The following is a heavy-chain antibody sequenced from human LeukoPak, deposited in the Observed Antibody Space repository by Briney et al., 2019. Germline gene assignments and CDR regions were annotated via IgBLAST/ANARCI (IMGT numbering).Heavy chain of an antibody. CDR2: ISDSGGRT. Sequence: GSLRLSCTVSGINLSNYGMSWVRQAPGKGLEWVAGISDSGGRTNYADSVKGRFTLSRDNPKNTLYLQMNSLRAEDTAAYFCAKRGVVIRVILVGFHKEAYYFDSWGQGALVTVSS. J-gene: IGHJ4*02. CDR1: GINLSNYG. D-gene: IGHD2-15*01. CDR3: AKRGVVIRVILVGFHKEAYYFDS. V-gene: IGHV3-23*01.